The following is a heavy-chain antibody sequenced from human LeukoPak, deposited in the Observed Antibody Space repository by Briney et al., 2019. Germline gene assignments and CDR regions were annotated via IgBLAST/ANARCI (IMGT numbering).Heavy chain of an antibody. V-gene: IGHV4-30-4*08. J-gene: IGHJ4*02. D-gene: IGHD7-27*01. Sequence: SETLSLTCAVYGGSFSGYYWSWIRQPPGKGLEWIWYIYYSGSTYYNPSLKSRVTISVDTSKNQFSLKLSSVTAADTAVYYCARETGELGGYFDYWGQGTLVTVSS. CDR1: GGSFSGYY. CDR2: IYYSGST. CDR3: ARETGELGGYFDY.